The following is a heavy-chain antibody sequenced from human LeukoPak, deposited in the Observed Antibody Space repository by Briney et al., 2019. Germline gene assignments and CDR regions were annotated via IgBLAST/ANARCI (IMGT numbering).Heavy chain of an antibody. CDR3: GKTDGGNSDAFDI. J-gene: IGHJ3*02. D-gene: IGHD4-23*01. V-gene: IGHV3-23*01. CDR2: ISGSGGST. Sequence: GGSLRLSCAASGFTFSSYAVSWVRQAPGKGLEWVSAISGSGGSTYYADSVKGRFTISRDNSKNTLYLQMNSLRAEDTAVYYCGKTDGGNSDAFDIWGQGTMVTVSS. CDR1: GFTFSSYA.